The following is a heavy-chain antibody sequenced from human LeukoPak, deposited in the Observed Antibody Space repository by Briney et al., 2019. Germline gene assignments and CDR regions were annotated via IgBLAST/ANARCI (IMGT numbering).Heavy chain of an antibody. V-gene: IGHV4-39*01. J-gene: IGHJ4*02. CDR2: IYYSGST. Sequence: SGTLSLTCTVSGGSISSSSYYWGWIRQPPGKGLEWIGSIYYSGSTYYNPSLKSRVTISVDTSKNQFSLKLSSVTAADTAVYYCARRKVGAPFGYWGQGTLVTVSS. CDR3: ARRKVGAPFGY. D-gene: IGHD1-26*01. CDR1: GGSISSSSYY.